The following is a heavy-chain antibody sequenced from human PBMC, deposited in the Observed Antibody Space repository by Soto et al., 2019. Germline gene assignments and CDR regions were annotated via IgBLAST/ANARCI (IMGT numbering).Heavy chain of an antibody. Sequence: EVQLVESGGGSVQPGGSLRLSCAASGFTFTNYWMHWVRQAPGKGPVWVSRVNGDGSGTSYADSVKGRFTISRDNAKNMVYLQMNSLRAEDTAVYYCATVFDFWGQGTQVTVSS. CDR2: VNGDGSGT. CDR1: GFTFTNYW. CDR3: ATVFDF. J-gene: IGHJ5*01. V-gene: IGHV3-74*01.